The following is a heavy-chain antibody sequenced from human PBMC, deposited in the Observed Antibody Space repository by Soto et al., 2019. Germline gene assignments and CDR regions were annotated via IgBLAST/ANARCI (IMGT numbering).Heavy chain of an antibody. Sequence: ASVKVSCKASGYTFTSYGISWVRQAPGQGLEWMGWISAYNGNTNYAQKLQGRVTMTTDNTRNTLYLQMNSLRAEDMAVYYCARGSGSGNYNWFDPWGQGTLVTVSS. CDR1: GYTFTSYG. D-gene: IGHD3-10*01. CDR3: ARGSGSGNYNWFDP. J-gene: IGHJ5*02. CDR2: ISAYNGNT. V-gene: IGHV1-18*03.